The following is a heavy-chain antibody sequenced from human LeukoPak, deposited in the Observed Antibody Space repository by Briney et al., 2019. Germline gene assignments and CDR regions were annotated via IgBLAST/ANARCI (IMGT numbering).Heavy chain of an antibody. Sequence: GGSLRLSCVASRFTFSSYWMSWVRQAPGKGLEWVANINQDGTPKYYVDSVKGRFTISRDNAYDSLYLQMNGLRVEDTAVYYCARYCSSPGCSEDYFDSWGQGTLVTVSS. J-gene: IGHJ4*02. V-gene: IGHV3-7*01. D-gene: IGHD2-2*01. CDR3: ARYCSSPGCSEDYFDS. CDR2: INQDGTPK. CDR1: RFTFSSYW.